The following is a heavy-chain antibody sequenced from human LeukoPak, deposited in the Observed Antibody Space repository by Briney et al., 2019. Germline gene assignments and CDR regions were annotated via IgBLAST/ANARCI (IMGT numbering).Heavy chain of an antibody. D-gene: IGHD4-17*01. CDR2: INPSGGST. CDR1: GGTFSSYA. CDR3: ARDLYGDYGFFDY. V-gene: IGHV1-46*01. Sequence: GASVKVSCKASGGTFSSYAISWVRQAPGQGLEWMGIINPSGGSTSYAQKFQGRVTMTRDTSTSTVYMELSSLRSEDTAVYYCARDLYGDYGFFDYWGQGTLVTVSS. J-gene: IGHJ4*02.